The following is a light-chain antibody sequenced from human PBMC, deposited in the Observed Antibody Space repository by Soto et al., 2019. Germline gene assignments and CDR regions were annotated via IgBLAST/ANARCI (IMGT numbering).Light chain of an antibody. CDR2: DAS. CDR3: QHRSNWPLT. Sequence: EIVLTQSPATLSLSPGERATLSCRASQSVSSYLAWYQQKPGQAPRLLIYDASNRATGIPARFSGSGSGTDFTLTISSLETEDFAVYYCQHRSNWPLTFGGVTKVEIK. J-gene: IGKJ4*01. V-gene: IGKV3-11*01. CDR1: QSVSSY.